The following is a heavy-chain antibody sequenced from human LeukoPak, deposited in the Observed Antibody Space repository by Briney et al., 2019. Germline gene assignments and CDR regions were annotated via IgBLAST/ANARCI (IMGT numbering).Heavy chain of an antibody. J-gene: IGHJ6*03. CDR3: AREAPDFCSGYPNYYYYYYMDV. V-gene: IGHV3-7*01. D-gene: IGHD3-3*01. CDR1: GFTFSSYW. CDR2: IKQDGSEK. Sequence: GGSLRLSCAASGFTFSSYWMSWVRQAPGKGLVWVANIKQDGSEKYYVDSVKGRFTISRDNAKNSLYLQMNSLRAEDTAVYYCAREAPDFCSGYPNYYYYYYMDVWGKGTTVTVSS.